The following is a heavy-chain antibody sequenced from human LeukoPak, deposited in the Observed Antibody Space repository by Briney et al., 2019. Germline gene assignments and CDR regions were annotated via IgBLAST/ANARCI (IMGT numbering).Heavy chain of an antibody. CDR3: ARSLIAAAGSSKGDY. Sequence: SETLSLTCAVSGGSISSSNWWSWVRQPPGKGLEWIGEIYHSGSTNYNPSLKSRVTISVDKSKNQFSLKLSSVTAADTAVYYCARSLIAAAGSSKGDYWGQGTLVTVSS. CDR2: IYHSGST. CDR1: GGSISSSNW. V-gene: IGHV4-4*02. J-gene: IGHJ4*02. D-gene: IGHD6-13*01.